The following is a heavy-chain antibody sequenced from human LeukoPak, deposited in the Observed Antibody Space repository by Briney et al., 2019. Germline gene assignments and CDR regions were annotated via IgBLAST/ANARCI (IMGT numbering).Heavy chain of an antibody. J-gene: IGHJ6*02. CDR2: IIPILGIA. D-gene: IGHD2-15*01. CDR3: ASQSYCSGGSCYSLHYYYYGMDV. Sequence: GASVKVSCKTSGYSFTDYAITWVRQVRGQGLQWVGRIIPILGIANYAQKFQGRVTITADKSTSTAYMEPSSLRSEDTAVYYCASQSYCSGGSCYSLHYYYYGMDVWGQGTTVTVSS. V-gene: IGHV1-69*04. CDR1: GYSFTDYA.